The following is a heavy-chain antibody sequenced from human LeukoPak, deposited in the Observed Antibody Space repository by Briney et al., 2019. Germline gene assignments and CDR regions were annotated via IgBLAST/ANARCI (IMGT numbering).Heavy chain of an antibody. J-gene: IGHJ2*01. Sequence: PGGSLRLSCAASGFTFSSYNMNWVRQAPGKGLEWVSYISTSSFTIYYADSVKGRFTISRDNAKNSLYLQMNSLRAEDTAVYYCARTVTWDWYFDLWGRGTLVTVSS. CDR3: ARTVTWDWYFDL. V-gene: IGHV3-48*04. CDR1: GFTFSSYN. D-gene: IGHD4-17*01. CDR2: ISTSSFTI.